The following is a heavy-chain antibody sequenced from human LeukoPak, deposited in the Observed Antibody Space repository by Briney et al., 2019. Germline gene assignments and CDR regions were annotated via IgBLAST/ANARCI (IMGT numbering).Heavy chain of an antibody. D-gene: IGHD4-23*01. Sequence: GGSLRLSCAVSGFTSSDYYMSWIRQAPGKGLECVSYISSDSSYTNYADSVKGRFTISRDNAKNSLSLQMNSLRAEDTAVYYCARNGGNLLFDYWGQGSLVTVSS. V-gene: IGHV3-11*06. CDR3: ARNGGNLLFDY. CDR2: ISSDSSYT. J-gene: IGHJ4*02. CDR1: GFTSSDYY.